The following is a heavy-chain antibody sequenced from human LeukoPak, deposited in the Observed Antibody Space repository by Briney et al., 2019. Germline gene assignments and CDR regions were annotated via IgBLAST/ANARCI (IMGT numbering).Heavy chain of an antibody. CDR2: VYHSGNT. Sequence: KPSETLTLTCSVSGFSIGSAYHWAWIRQPPGGGLEWIASVYHSGNTYYNPSLKSRVLISADTSKNQFSLNLISVTAADTAVYYCARDRESSTTYTPYYFDSWGQGTLVTVSS. CDR1: GFSIGSAYH. V-gene: IGHV4-38-2*02. J-gene: IGHJ4*02. CDR3: ARDRESSTTYTPYYFDS. D-gene: IGHD6-13*01.